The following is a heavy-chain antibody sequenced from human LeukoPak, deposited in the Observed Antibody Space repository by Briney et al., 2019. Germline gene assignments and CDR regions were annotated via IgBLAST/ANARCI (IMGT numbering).Heavy chain of an antibody. D-gene: IGHD3-22*01. V-gene: IGHV4-34*01. Sequence: SETLSLTCAVYGGSFSGYYWTWIRQTPEKGLEWIGEMNPSRSTNYNPSLKSRVTISVDTSKNQFSLELSSVTAADTAVYYCARGRQDVTMIVVVMTAVSYYLDVWGKGTTVTVS. CDR1: GGSFSGYY. CDR2: MNPSRST. CDR3: ARGRQDVTMIVVVMTAVSYYLDV. J-gene: IGHJ6*03.